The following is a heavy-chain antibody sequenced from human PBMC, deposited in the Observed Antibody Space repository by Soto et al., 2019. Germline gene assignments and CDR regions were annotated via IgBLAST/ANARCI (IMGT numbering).Heavy chain of an antibody. Sequence: GGSLRLSCAASGFTFSSYGMHWVRQAPGKGLEWVAVISYDGSNKYYADSVKGRFTISRDNSKNTLYLQMNSLRAEDTAVYYCAKGGGPLGFGDSVDYWGQGTLVTVSS. CDR1: GFTFSSYG. CDR3: AKGGGPLGFGDSVDY. CDR2: ISYDGSNK. V-gene: IGHV3-30*18. D-gene: IGHD3-10*01. J-gene: IGHJ4*02.